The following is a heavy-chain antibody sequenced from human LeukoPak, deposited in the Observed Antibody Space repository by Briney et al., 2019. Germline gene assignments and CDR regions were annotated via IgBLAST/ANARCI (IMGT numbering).Heavy chain of an antibody. D-gene: IGHD4-17*01. CDR3: ARPGDYGYYYSAMGV. CDR1: GFTFSDYY. Sequence: GGSLRLSCVVSGFTFSDYYMSWVRQAPGKGLEWVANIRKDGSAIFYADSLKGRFTVSRDNTKNSLYLQVNSLRDEDTAVYYCARPGDYGYYYSAMGVWGQGTTVTVAS. V-gene: IGHV3-7*04. J-gene: IGHJ6*02. CDR2: IRKDGSAI.